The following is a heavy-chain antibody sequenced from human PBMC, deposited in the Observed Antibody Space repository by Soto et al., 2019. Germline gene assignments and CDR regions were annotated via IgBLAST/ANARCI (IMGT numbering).Heavy chain of an antibody. J-gene: IGHJ4*02. CDR2: ISYDGSNK. V-gene: IGHV3-30-3*01. CDR3: ARGGVTGPKYYYDGSGYYSFDY. Sequence: QVQLVESGGGVVQPGRSLRLSCAASGFTFSSYAIHWVRQAPGKGLEWVAVISYDGSNKYYADSVKGRFTISRDNSKNTLYLQMNSLRAEDTAIYYCARGGVTGPKYYYDGSGYYSFDYWGQGTVVTVSS. D-gene: IGHD3-22*01. CDR1: GFTFSSYA.